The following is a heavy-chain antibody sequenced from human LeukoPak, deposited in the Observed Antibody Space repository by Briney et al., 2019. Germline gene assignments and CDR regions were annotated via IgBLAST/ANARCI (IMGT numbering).Heavy chain of an antibody. CDR2: IIPIFGTA. V-gene: IGHV1-69*13. J-gene: IGHJ6*02. D-gene: IGHD5-12*01. Sequence: ASVKVSCKASGGTFSSYAISWVRQAPGQGLEWMGRIIPIFGTANYAQKFQGRVTITADESTSTAFMELSSLRSEDTAVYYCAREIYSGYDSYYYYGMDVWGQGTTVTVSS. CDR3: AREIYSGYDSYYYYGMDV. CDR1: GGTFSSYA.